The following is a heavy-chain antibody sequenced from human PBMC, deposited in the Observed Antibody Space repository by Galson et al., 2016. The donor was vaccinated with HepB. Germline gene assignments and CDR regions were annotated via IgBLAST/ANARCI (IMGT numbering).Heavy chain of an antibody. CDR1: GFTFSAST. J-gene: IGHJ2*01. Sequence: SLRLSCAASGFTFSASTMNWVRQTPEKGLEWVSYINAPSDAIYYADSVKGRFTISRDTSEKTLFLQMNSLRGDDTAVYYCARAVYSDTGGSSRYFDLWGRGTLVTVSS. V-gene: IGHV3-48*01. CDR3: ARAVYSDTGGSSRYFDL. D-gene: IGHD3-10*01. CDR2: INAPSDAI.